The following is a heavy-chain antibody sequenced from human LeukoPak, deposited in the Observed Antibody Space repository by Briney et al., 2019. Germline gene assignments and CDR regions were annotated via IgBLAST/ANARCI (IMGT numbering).Heavy chain of an antibody. D-gene: IGHD5-24*01. J-gene: IGHJ6*02. V-gene: IGHV4-59*01. CDR1: GGSISSYY. Sequence: SETLSLTCTVSGGSISSYYWSWIRQPPGKGLEWIGYIYYSGSTNYNPSLKSRVTISVDTSKNQFSLKLSSVTAADTAVYYCARAGLATSFSLDVWGQGTTVTVSS. CDR2: IYYSGST. CDR3: ARAGLATSFSLDV.